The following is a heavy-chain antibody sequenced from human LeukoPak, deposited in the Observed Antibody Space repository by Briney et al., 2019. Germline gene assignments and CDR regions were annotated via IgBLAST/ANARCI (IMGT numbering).Heavy chain of an antibody. V-gene: IGHV3-23*01. J-gene: IGHJ5*02. Sequence: PGGSLRLSCAASGFTFSSYAMSWVRQAPGKGLEWVSAISGSGGSTYYADSVKGRFTISRDNSKNTLYLQMNSLRAEDTAVYYCAKAERTGYSSSWYLLKGSNWFDPWGQGTLVTVSS. CDR2: ISGSGGST. CDR1: GFTFSSYA. CDR3: AKAERTGYSSSWYLLKGSNWFDP. D-gene: IGHD6-13*01.